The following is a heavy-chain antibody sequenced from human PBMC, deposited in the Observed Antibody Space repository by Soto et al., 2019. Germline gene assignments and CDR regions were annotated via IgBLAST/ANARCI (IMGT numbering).Heavy chain of an antibody. CDR1: GYTFTSYD. V-gene: IGHV1-8*01. CDR3: ARDVTGYSSN. Sequence: QVQLVQSGAEVKKPGASVKVSCTASGYTFTSYDINWVRQATGQGLEWMGWMNPNSGNTGYAQKFQGRVNITRNTSRSTAYMERSRLLSEDTAVYYCARDVTGYSSNWGQGTLVTVSS. D-gene: IGHD6-13*01. J-gene: IGHJ4*02. CDR2: MNPNSGNT.